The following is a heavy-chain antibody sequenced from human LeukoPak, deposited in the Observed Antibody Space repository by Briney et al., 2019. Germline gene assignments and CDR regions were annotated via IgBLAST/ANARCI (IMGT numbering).Heavy chain of an antibody. D-gene: IGHD7-27*01. V-gene: IGHV4-34*01. CDR1: GGSFSGYY. J-gene: IGHJ4*02. CDR3: ARALAGLLDY. Sequence: SETLSLTWAVYGGSFSGYYWSWIRQPPGKGLEWIGEINHSGSTNYNPSLKSRVTISVDTSKNQFSLKLSSVTAADTAVYYCARALAGLLDYWGQGTLVTVSS. CDR2: INHSGST.